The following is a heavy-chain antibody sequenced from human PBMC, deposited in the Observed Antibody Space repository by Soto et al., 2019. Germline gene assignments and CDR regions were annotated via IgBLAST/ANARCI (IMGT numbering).Heavy chain of an antibody. CDR2: INHSGST. J-gene: IGHJ3*02. Sequence: PSETLSLTCAVYGGSFSGYYWSWIRQPPGKGLEWIGEINHSGSTNYNPSLKSRVTISVDTSKNQFSLKLSSVTAADTAVYYCARQQKDIVVVVAAINAFDIWGQGTMVTVSS. V-gene: IGHV4-34*01. D-gene: IGHD2-15*01. CDR3: ARQQKDIVVVVAAINAFDI. CDR1: GGSFSGYY.